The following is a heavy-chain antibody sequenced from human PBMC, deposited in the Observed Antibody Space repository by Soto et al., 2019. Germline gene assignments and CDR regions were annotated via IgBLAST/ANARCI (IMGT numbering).Heavy chain of an antibody. Sequence: ASVKVCGEASGYTFTDYDINWMRQAAGQGLEWMGWMNPNTGNTAYAQKFEGRLTLTRDTSTSTAYMDLRSLTNADTAVYYCARGFSSYADHWAQGTLVTVSS. D-gene: IGHD2-2*01. CDR1: GYTFTDYD. V-gene: IGHV1-8*02. J-gene: IGHJ4*02. CDR3: ARGFSSYADH. CDR2: MNPNTGNT.